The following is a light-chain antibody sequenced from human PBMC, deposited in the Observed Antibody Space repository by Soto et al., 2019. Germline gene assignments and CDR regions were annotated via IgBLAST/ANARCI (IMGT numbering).Light chain of an antibody. J-gene: IGLJ1*01. CDR2: EVT. Sequence: QSALTQPPSASGSPGQSVTISCTGTSSYVGGYNYVSWYQQHPGKAPKLMVYEVTKRPSGVPDRFSGSKSGNTASLTVSGLQADDEADYYCSSRAGSAPYVFGTGTKVTV. CDR1: SSYVGGYNY. V-gene: IGLV2-8*01. CDR3: SSRAGSAPYV.